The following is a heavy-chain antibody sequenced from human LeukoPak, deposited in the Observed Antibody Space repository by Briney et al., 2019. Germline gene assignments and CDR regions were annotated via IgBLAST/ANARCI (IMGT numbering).Heavy chain of an antibody. J-gene: IGHJ4*02. Sequence: SQTLSLTCTVSGGSISSGGYYWSWIRQPPGKGLEWIGYIYHSGSTYYNPSLKSRVTISVDRSKNQFSLKLSSVTAADTAVYYCARDRAPYVDYWGQGTLVTVSS. CDR3: ARDRAPYVDY. CDR2: IYHSGST. V-gene: IGHV4-30-2*01. CDR1: GGSISSGGYY. D-gene: IGHD3-10*01.